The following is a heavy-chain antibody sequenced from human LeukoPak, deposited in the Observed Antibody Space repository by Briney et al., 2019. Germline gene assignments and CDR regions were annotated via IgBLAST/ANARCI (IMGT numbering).Heavy chain of an antibody. V-gene: IGHV3-48*03. Sequence: PGGSLRLSCTASGLTFSSYEMNWVRQAPGKGLEWVSHISSSGSIIYYADSVKGRFTISRDNAKNSLYLQMNSLRAEDTAVYYCARVSGDSGYFDCWGQGTLVTVSS. CDR2: ISSSGSII. D-gene: IGHD1-26*01. J-gene: IGHJ4*02. CDR3: ARVSGDSGYFDC. CDR1: GLTFSSYE.